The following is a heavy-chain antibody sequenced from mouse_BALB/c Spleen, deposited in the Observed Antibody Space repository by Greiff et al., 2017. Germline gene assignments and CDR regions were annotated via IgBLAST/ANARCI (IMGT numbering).Heavy chain of an antibody. V-gene: IGHV3-8*02. CDR1: GDSITSGY. D-gene: IGHD2-4*01. CDR3: ARWWIYYDYAAWFAY. Sequence: EVMLVESGPSLVKPSQTLSLTCSVTGDSITSGYWNWIRKFPGNKLEYMGYISYSGSTYYNPSLKSRISITRDTSKNQYYLQLNSVTTEDTATYYCARWWIYYDYAAWFAYWGQGTLVTVSA. CDR2: ISYSGST. J-gene: IGHJ3*01.